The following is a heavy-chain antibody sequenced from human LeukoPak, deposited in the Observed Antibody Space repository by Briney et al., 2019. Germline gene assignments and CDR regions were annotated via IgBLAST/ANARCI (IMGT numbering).Heavy chain of an antibody. CDR2: ISSSSSYI. V-gene: IGHV3-21*01. D-gene: IGHD6-19*01. Sequence: GGSLRLSCAASGFTFSSYSMNWVRQAPGKGLEWVSSISSSSSYIYYADSVKGRFTISRDNAKNSLYLQMNSLRAEDTAVYYCARDYSSGWYVNYWGRGTLVTVSS. J-gene: IGHJ4*02. CDR3: ARDYSSGWYVNY. CDR1: GFTFSSYS.